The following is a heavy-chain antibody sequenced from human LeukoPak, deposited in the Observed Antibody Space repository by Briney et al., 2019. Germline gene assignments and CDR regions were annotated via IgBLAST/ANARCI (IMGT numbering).Heavy chain of an antibody. CDR3: ASTPPNYYGSGSYYQD. CDR2: IYYSGST. CDR1: GGSISSSSYY. Sequence: SETLSLTCTVSGGSISSSSYYWGWIRQPPGTGLEWLGSIYYSGSTYYNPSLKSRVTISVDTSKNQFSLKLSSVTAADTAVYYCASTPPNYYGSGSYYQDWGQGTLVTVSS. V-gene: IGHV4-39*01. J-gene: IGHJ4*02. D-gene: IGHD3-10*01.